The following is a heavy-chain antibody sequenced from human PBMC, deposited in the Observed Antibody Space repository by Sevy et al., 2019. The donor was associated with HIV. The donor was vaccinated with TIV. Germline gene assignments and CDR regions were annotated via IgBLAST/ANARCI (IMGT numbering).Heavy chain of an antibody. CDR2: LSFGCGEI. D-gene: IGHD2-8*01. V-gene: IGHV3-23*01. CDR3: AREGCTKPHDY. Sequence: GGSLRLSCAASGFTFSKYSMSWVRQPPGKGLEWVSTLSFGCGEINHADSVKGRFTISRDNSKNSLYLQMNNLRVEDTAVYYCAREGCTKPHDYWGQRTLVTVSS. J-gene: IGHJ4*02. CDR1: GFTFSKYS.